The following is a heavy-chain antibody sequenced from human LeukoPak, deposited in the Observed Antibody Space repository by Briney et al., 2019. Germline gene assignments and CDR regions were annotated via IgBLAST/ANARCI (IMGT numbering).Heavy chain of an antibody. V-gene: IGHV1-69*05. CDR3: ARGAWSPVTTPDY. D-gene: IGHD4-17*01. CDR1: GGTFSSYA. CDR2: IIPIFGTA. J-gene: IGHJ4*02. Sequence: SVKVSCKASGGTFSSYAISWVRQAPGQGLEWMGGIIPIFGTANYAQKFQGRVTITTDESTSTAYMELSSLRSEDTAVYYCARGAWSPVTTPDYWGQGTLVTVSS.